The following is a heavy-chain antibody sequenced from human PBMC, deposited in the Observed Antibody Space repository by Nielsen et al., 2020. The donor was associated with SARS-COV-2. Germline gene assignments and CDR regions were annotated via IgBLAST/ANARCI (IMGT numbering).Heavy chain of an antibody. CDR3: ARARGAYGDYYYYYYTDV. V-gene: IGHV6-1*01. D-gene: IGHD4-17*01. CDR2: TYYRSKWYN. Sequence: SQTLSLPCAISGDRVSSISAAWNWIRQSPSRGLEWLGRTYYRSKWYNDYAVSVKSRITINPDTSKNQFSLHLNSVTPEDTAVYYCARARGAYGDYYYYYYTDVWGKGTTVTVSS. J-gene: IGHJ6*03. CDR1: GDRVSSISAA.